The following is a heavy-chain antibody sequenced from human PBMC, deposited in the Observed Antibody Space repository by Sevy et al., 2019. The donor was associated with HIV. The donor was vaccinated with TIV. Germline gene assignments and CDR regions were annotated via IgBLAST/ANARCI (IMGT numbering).Heavy chain of an antibody. D-gene: IGHD3-16*01. Sequence: WGSLRLSCAASIFTFNIYGMQWVRQAPGKGLEWVAYMRKDGLTTYYADSVKGRFTISRDSSKNTLYLQMNSLRIEDAALYYCTRETTYYDASGPVPGDIWGQGTMVTVSS. CDR2: MRKDGLTT. CDR1: IFTFNIYG. CDR3: TRETTYYDASGPVPGDI. J-gene: IGHJ3*02. V-gene: IGHV3-30*02.